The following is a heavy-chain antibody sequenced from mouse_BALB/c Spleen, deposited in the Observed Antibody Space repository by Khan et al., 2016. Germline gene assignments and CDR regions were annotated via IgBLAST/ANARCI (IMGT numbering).Heavy chain of an antibody. CDR1: GFNIKDSY. CDR2: IDPVNGDS. CDR3: ARRDYYNNQFAD. J-gene: IGHJ3*01. V-gene: IGHV14-3*02. Sequence: VQLQQSGAEHVKPGASVRLSCIASGFNIKDSYMNWVKQRPEQGLEWIGRIDPVNGDSEYDPKFQGKATITADTSSNTAYLQLSSLTSEDTAVYYCARRDYYNNQFADWGQGTLVTVSA. D-gene: IGHD1-1*01.